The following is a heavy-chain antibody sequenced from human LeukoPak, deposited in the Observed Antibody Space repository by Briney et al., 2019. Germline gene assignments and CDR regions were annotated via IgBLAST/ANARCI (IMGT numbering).Heavy chain of an antibody. Sequence: AGGSLSPSFAAPGFTFSGYGRSWVGKAQGRGLEGVANIKQDGSEKYYVDSVKGRFTISRDNAKSSLYLQMNSLRAEDTAVYYCARDPGSSGYYPYFDYWGQGTLVTVSS. CDR2: IKQDGSEK. J-gene: IGHJ4*02. V-gene: IGHV3-7*01. CDR3: ARDPGSSGYYPYFDY. D-gene: IGHD3-22*01. CDR1: GFTFSGYG.